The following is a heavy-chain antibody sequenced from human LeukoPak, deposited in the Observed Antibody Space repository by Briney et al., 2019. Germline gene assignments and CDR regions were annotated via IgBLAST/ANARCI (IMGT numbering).Heavy chain of an antibody. CDR3: ARSPPDILTGYYNHYFDY. D-gene: IGHD3-9*01. J-gene: IGHJ4*02. Sequence: ASVKVSCKASGGTFSSYAISWVRQAPGQGLEWMGGIIPIFGTANYAQKFQGRVTITTDEPTSTAYMELSSLRSEDTAVYYCARSPPDILTGYYNHYFDYWGQGTLVTVSS. CDR1: GGTFSSYA. V-gene: IGHV1-69*05. CDR2: IIPIFGTA.